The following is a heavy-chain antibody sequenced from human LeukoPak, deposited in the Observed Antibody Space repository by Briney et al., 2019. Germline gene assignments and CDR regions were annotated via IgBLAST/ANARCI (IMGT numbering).Heavy chain of an antibody. CDR1: GFTFSGYA. J-gene: IGHJ4*02. CDR3: ARDPPYDSSGKSIIADRFDY. CDR2: ISDNGGRT. Sequence: GGSLRLSCAASGFTFSGYAMSWVRQAPGKGLEWVSTISDNGGRTYYADSVKGRFTISRDNAKNPLYLQMNSLRAEDTAVYYCARDPPYDSSGKSIIADRFDYWGQGTLVTVSS. D-gene: IGHD3-22*01. V-gene: IGHV3-23*01.